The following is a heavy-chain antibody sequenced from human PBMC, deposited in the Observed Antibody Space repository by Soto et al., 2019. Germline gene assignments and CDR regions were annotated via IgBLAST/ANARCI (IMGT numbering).Heavy chain of an antibody. D-gene: IGHD3-3*01. Sequence: SETLSLTCAVYGGSFSGYYWSWIRQPPGKGLEWIGEINHSGSTNYNPSLKSRVTISVDTSKNQFSLKLSSVTAADTAVYYCARDRPSGHYDFWSGYYQYYFDYWGQGTLVTVSS. CDR2: INHSGST. J-gene: IGHJ4*02. CDR3: ARDRPSGHYDFWSGYYQYYFDY. V-gene: IGHV4-34*01. CDR1: GGSFSGYY.